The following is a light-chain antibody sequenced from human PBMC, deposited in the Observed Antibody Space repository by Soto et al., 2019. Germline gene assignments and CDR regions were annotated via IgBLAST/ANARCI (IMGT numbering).Light chain of an antibody. CDR3: QKYNGAPWT. CDR2: AAS. V-gene: IGKV1-27*01. J-gene: IGKJ1*01. Sequence: DIQMTQSPSSLSASVGDRVTITCRASQGISNYLAWYQQKPGKVPKLLIFAASTLQSGVPSRFSGTGSGTDFTLTISSLQPEDVANYYCQKYNGAPWTFGQGTKVEIK. CDR1: QGISNY.